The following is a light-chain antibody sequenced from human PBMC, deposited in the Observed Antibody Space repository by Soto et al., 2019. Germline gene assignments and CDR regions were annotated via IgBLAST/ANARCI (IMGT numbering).Light chain of an antibody. CDR2: DVS. CDR1: SSDVGNYNL. Sequence: QSALTQPASVSGSPGQSITISCTGTSSDVGNYNLVSWYQQYPGKAPKLIIYDVSKRPSGISNRFSGSKSGNTASLTVSGLQSEDEADYYCVSYAGTSMLFGGGTKLTVL. CDR3: VSYAGTSML. V-gene: IGLV2-23*02. J-gene: IGLJ2*01.